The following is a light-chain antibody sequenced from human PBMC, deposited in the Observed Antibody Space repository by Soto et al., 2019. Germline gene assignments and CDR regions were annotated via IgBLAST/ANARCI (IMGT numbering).Light chain of an antibody. V-gene: IGLV2-14*01. CDR1: SSDVGGYNY. CDR3: SSYTSSSTLEVV. CDR2: DVS. J-gene: IGLJ2*01. Sequence: VLTQPASVSGSPGQSITISCTGTSSDVGGYNYVSWYQQHPGKAPKLMIYDVSNRPSGVSNRFSGSKSGNTASLTISGLQAEDEADYYCSSYTSSSTLEVVFGGGTKLTVL.